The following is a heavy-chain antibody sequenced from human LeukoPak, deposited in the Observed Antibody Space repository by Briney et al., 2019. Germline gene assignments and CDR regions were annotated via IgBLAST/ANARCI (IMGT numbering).Heavy chain of an antibody. CDR1: GFTFRSYG. Sequence: GGSLRLYCAVSGFTFRSYGMNWVRQAPGKGLEWVSAISGSGGRTFYADSVKGRFTISRDNSENTLYLQMNSLRAEDTAVYYCAKDLLRTVVVITAAGYYFDYWGQGTLVTVSS. D-gene: IGHD3-22*01. CDR3: AKDLLRTVVVITAAGYYFDY. J-gene: IGHJ4*02. CDR2: ISGSGGRT. V-gene: IGHV3-23*01.